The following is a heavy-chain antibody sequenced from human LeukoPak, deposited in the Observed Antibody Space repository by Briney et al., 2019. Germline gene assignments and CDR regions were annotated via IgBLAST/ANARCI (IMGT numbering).Heavy chain of an antibody. J-gene: IGHJ6*03. CDR1: GYTFTSYA. CDR3: ARGLGCSSTSCLGSYYYYMDV. CDR2: IVAGNGNT. Sequence: ASVKVSCKASGYTFTSYAMHWVRQAPGQRLEWMGWIVAGNGNTKYSQKFQGRVTITRNTSISTAYMELSSLRSEDTAVYYCARGLGCSSTSCLGSYYYYMDVWGKGTTVTVSS. V-gene: IGHV1-3*01. D-gene: IGHD2-2*01.